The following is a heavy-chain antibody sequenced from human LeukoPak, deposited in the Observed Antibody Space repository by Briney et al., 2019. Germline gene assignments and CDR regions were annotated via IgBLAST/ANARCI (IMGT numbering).Heavy chain of an antibody. J-gene: IGHJ5*02. D-gene: IGHD2-2*01. CDR1: GGSFNGYY. CDR2: IYTSGST. V-gene: IGHV4-59*10. CDR3: ARALIGYCSSTSCYERQTPTRGFDP. Sequence: SETLSLTCAVYGGSFNGYYWSWIRQPAGKGLEWIGRIYTSGSTNYNPSLKSRVTISVDTSKNQFSLKLSSVTAADTAVYYCARALIGYCSSTSCYERQTPTRGFDPWGQGTLVTVSS.